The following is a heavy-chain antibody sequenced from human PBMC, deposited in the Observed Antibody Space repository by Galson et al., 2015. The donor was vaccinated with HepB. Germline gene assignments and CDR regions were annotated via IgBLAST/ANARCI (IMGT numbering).Heavy chain of an antibody. J-gene: IGHJ6*02. D-gene: IGHD2-2*01. CDR2: TYYRARWYS. V-gene: IGHV6-1*01. CDR1: GDSVSNNNAA. CDR3: ARVTSTIYYYGMDV. Sequence: CAISGDSVSNNNAAWYWIRQSPSRGLEWLGRTYYRARWYSDYTVSLRGRITINADTSKNQFSLQLNSVTPEDTAVYYCARVTSTIYYYGMDVWGQGTTVTVSS.